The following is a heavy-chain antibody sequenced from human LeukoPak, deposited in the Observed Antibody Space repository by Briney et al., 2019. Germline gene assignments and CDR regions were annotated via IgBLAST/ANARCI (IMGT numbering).Heavy chain of an antibody. V-gene: IGHV3-21*01. J-gene: IGHJ4*02. CDR2: ISSSSSYI. CDR3: ARDYYDSSGYADY. D-gene: IGHD3-22*01. Sequence: KTGGSLRLSCAASGFTFSSYSMNWVRQAPGKGLEWVSSISSSSSYIYYADSVKGRFTISRDNAKNSLYLQMNSLRAEDTAVYYCARDYYDSSGYADYWGQGTLVTVSS. CDR1: GFTFSSYS.